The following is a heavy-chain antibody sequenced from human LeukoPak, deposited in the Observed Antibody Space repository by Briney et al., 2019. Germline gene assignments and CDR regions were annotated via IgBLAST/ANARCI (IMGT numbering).Heavy chain of an antibody. CDR1: GFTFSSYA. V-gene: IGHV3-23*01. CDR3: AKPPEWELLGYFDY. D-gene: IGHD1-26*01. J-gene: IGHJ4*02. Sequence: GGSLRLSCAASGFTFSSYAMSWVRQAPGKGLEWVSAISGSGGSTYYADSVKGRFTIPRDNSKNTLYLQMNSPRAEDTAVYYCAKPPEWELLGYFDYWGQGTLVTVSS. CDR2: ISGSGGST.